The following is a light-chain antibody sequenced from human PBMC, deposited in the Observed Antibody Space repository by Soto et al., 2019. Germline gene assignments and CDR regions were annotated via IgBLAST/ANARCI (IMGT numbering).Light chain of an antibody. Sequence: IQMTQSPSSLSASVGDRVTITCQASQDISKNLNWYQQKPGKAPKLLIYDASSLQTGVPSRFSGSGSATHFTLPISSLQPEDVATYYCQQYDNLLPITFGQGTRLEIK. CDR3: QQYDNLLPIT. V-gene: IGKV1-33*01. CDR1: QDISKN. CDR2: DAS. J-gene: IGKJ5*01.